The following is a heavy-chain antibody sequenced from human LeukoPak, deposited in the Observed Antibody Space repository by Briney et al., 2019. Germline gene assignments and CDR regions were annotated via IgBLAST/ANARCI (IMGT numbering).Heavy chain of an antibody. CDR3: ARGLGVMVSVTRASFHFDY. D-gene: IGHD4-17*01. Sequence: SETLSLTCTVSGCSISSYYWSWIRQPPGKGLEWIGYIYYSGSTNYNPSLKSRVTISVDTSKNQFSLKVSSVTAADTGVYYCARGLGVMVSVTRASFHFDYWGQGTLVTVSS. CDR1: GCSISSYY. V-gene: IGHV4-59*01. J-gene: IGHJ4*02. CDR2: IYYSGST.